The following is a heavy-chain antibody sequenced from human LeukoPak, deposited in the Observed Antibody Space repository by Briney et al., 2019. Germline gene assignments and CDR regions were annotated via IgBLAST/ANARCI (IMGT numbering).Heavy chain of an antibody. CDR3: ARHRFYYGLGV. Sequence: SETLSLTCTVSGGSIRSDTSYWAWIRKPPGRGLEWIGSILYSGTTYYSPSLKSRVTISVDTSKNQFSLRLTSVTAADTAVFYCARHRFYYGLGVWGQGTTVTVTS. CDR1: GGSIRSDTSY. J-gene: IGHJ6*02. V-gene: IGHV4-39*01. D-gene: IGHD3-3*01. CDR2: ILYSGTT.